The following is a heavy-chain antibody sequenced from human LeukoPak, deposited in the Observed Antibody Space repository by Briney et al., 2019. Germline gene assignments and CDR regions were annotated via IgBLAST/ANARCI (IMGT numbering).Heavy chain of an antibody. D-gene: IGHD3-22*01. V-gene: IGHV1-69*04. J-gene: IGHJ4*02. CDR2: IIPILGIA. Sequence: ASVKVSCKASGGTFSSYAISWVRQAPGQGLEWMGRIIPILGIANYAQKFQGRVTITADKSTSTAYMELSSLRSEDTAVYYCARDQSVVVTALFDYWGQGTLVTVSS. CDR3: ARDQSVVVTALFDY. CDR1: GGTFSSYA.